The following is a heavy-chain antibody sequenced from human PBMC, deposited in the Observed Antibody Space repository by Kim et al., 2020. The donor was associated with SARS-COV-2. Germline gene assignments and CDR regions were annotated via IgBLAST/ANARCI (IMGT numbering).Heavy chain of an antibody. D-gene: IGHD3-10*01. CDR2: ISLNVSYI. CDR3: ARVIDWFGELKGIDY. V-gene: IGHV3-21*01. CDR1: GFTFSSYV. Sequence: GGSLRLSCAASGFTFSSYVMTWVRQAPGRGLEWVSSISLNVSYIYYADSVRGRFTISRDNAKNSLYLQMNSLRPEDTAVYYCARVIDWFGELKGIDYWG. J-gene: IGHJ4*01.